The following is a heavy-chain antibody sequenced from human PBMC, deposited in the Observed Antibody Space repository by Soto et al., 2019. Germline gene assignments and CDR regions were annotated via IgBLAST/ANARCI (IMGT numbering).Heavy chain of an antibody. J-gene: IGHJ6*02. CDR1: GYTFTSYD. CDR2: MNPNSGNT. CDR3: ARERTGTTSMDV. Sequence: QVQLVQSGAEVKKPGASVKVSCKASGYTFTSYDINWVRQATGQGLEWMGWMNPNSGNTGYAQKFQGRVTMTRNTSISTAYMELSSLRSEYTAVYYWARERTGTTSMDVWGQGTTVTVSS. V-gene: IGHV1-8*01. D-gene: IGHD1-1*01.